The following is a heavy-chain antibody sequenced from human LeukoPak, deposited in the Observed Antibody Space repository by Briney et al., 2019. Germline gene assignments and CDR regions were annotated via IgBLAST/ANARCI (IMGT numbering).Heavy chain of an antibody. Sequence: PSETLSLTCTVSGGSISSYYWSWIRQPPGKGLEWIGYIYYSGSTNYNPSLKSRVTISVDTSKNQFSLKLSSVTAADTAVYYCARGLTYYYDSSGYYYGGARDAFDIWGQGTMVTVSS. CDR3: ARGLTYYYDSSGYYYGGARDAFDI. J-gene: IGHJ3*02. CDR2: IYYSGST. CDR1: GGSISSYY. D-gene: IGHD3-22*01. V-gene: IGHV4-59*01.